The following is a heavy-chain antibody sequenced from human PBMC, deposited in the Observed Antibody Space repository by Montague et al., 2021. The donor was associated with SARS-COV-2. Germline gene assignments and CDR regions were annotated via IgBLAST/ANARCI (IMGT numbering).Heavy chain of an antibody. V-gene: IGHV6-1*01. Sequence: CAISGDSVSSNIATWKWIRQSSPKVLEWLGRTYYRSKWYNDYAVSVKRRVLINRDTFHNRISLQLNSVTPGVTAVYYCARAYCGGDCYFYWYFALWGRGTLVTVSS. D-gene: IGHD2-21*02. CDR2: TYYRSKWYN. CDR1: GDSVSSNIAT. CDR3: ARAYCGGDCYFYWYFAL. J-gene: IGHJ2*01.